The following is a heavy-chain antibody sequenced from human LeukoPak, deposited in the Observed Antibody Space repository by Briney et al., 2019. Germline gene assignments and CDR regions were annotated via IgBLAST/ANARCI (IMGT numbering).Heavy chain of an antibody. CDR1: GFTVSSNY. CDR2: IYSGGST. Sequence: PGGSLRLSCAASGFTVSSNYMSWVRQAPGKGLEWVSVIYSGGSTYYADSVKGRFTISRDNSKNTLYLQMNSLRAEDTAVYYCARDRYSSGGDYWGQGTLVTVSS. V-gene: IGHV3-53*01. J-gene: IGHJ4*02. CDR3: ARDRYSSGGDY. D-gene: IGHD6-19*01.